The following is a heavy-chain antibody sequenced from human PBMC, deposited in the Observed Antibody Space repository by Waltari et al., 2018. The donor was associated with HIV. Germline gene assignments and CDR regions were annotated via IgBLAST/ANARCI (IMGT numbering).Heavy chain of an antibody. J-gene: IGHJ4*02. Sequence: QVQLVESGGGVVQPGKSLSLSCAASGFTFSTFGIHWVRQAPGKGLDWVAVISFDGRNEYYADSVKGRFTISRDNSKNTVYLQMNSLRADDTAVYYCAKEGWELLQFGYYFDYWGQGTLVTVSS. CDR3: AKEGWELLQFGYYFDY. CDR1: GFTFSTFG. CDR2: ISFDGRNE. V-gene: IGHV3-30*18. D-gene: IGHD1-26*01.